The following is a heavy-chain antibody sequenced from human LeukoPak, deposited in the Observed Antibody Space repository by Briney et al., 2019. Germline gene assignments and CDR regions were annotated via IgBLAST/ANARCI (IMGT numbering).Heavy chain of an antibody. V-gene: IGHV5-51*01. CDR2: IYPGDSDT. J-gene: IGHJ4*02. CDR1: GYSFTSYW. D-gene: IGHD6-13*01. CDR3: ARLRDYSSSWFLPFDY. Sequence: PGESLKISCKGSGYSFTSYWIGWVRQMPGKGLEWMGIIYPGDSDTRYSPSFQGQVTISADKSISTAYLQWSSLKASDTAMYYCARLRDYSSSWFLPFDYWGQGTLVTVSS.